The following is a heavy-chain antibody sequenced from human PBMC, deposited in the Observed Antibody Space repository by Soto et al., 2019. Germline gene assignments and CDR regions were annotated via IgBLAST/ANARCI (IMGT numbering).Heavy chain of an antibody. D-gene: IGHD6-13*01. CDR3: AVPGAGDFDY. J-gene: IGHJ4*02. Sequence: XETLALSCAVAGASISTNNWWSWVRQPPGKGLEWIGEVYHSGSTNCNPSLKSRVTISIDKSKNQFSLRLTSMTAADTAVYYCAVPGAGDFDYWSQGTLVTVS. V-gene: IGHV4-4*02. CDR1: GASISTNNW. CDR2: VYHSGST.